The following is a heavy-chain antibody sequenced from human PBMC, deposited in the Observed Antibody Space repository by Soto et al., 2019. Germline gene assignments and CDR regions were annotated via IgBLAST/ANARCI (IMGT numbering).Heavy chain of an antibody. CDR1: GYTFTGYY. Sequence: QVQLVQSGAEVKKPGASVKVSCKASGYTFTGYYMHWVRQAPGQGLEWMGWINPNSGGTNYAKKFQGRVTMTRDTSISTAYMELSRLRSDDTAVYYCARVAVAGPRYFDCWGQGTLVTVSS. D-gene: IGHD6-19*01. V-gene: IGHV1-2*02. J-gene: IGHJ4*02. CDR3: ARVAVAGPRYFDC. CDR2: INPNSGGT.